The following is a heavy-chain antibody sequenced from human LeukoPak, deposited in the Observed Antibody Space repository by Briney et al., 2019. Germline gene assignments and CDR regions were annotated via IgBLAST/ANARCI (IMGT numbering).Heavy chain of an antibody. CDR1: GGSISSYY. V-gene: IGHV4-59*01. CDR3: ARETNCSGGSCYSGTYNWFDP. CDR2: IYYSGST. Sequence: SETLSLTCTVSGGSISSYYRSWIRQPPGKGLEWIGYIYYSGSTNYNPSLKSRVTILVDTSKNQFSLKLSSVTAADTAVYYCARETNCSGGSCYSGTYNWFDPWGQGTLVTVSS. D-gene: IGHD2-15*01. J-gene: IGHJ5*02.